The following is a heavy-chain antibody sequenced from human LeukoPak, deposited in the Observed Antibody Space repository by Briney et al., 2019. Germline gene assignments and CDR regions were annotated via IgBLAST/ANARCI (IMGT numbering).Heavy chain of an antibody. Sequence: GGSLRLSCAASGFTFSNYWMSWVRQAPGKGLEWVANVKHDGSEKYYVDSVKGRFTVSKDKAKNSLYLQMNRLRAEDTAVYYCARDGSYYSYWGQGTLVTVSS. CDR1: GFTFSNYW. CDR3: ARDGSYYSY. J-gene: IGHJ4*02. V-gene: IGHV3-7*04. CDR2: VKHDGSEK. D-gene: IGHD1-26*01.